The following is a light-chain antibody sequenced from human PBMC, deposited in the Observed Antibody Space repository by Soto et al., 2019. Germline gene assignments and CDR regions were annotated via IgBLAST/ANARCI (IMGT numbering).Light chain of an antibody. CDR3: QHSDNLTLT. Sequence: SLLSPSLGFRLSRACRASHNIYNYLNWYHKKSGKDPRIVIFDASNLERGVPSRFSGSGSRTHFSLTFSKLQTEEGGTYVGQHSDNLTLTGGGGTKVDIK. CDR2: DAS. J-gene: IGKJ4*01. V-gene: IGKV1-33*01. CDR1: HNIYNY.